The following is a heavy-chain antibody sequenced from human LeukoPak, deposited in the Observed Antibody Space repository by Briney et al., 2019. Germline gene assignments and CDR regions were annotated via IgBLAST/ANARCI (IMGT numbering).Heavy chain of an antibody. CDR1: GFTVSGNY. V-gene: IGHV3-74*01. J-gene: IGHJ6*02. Sequence: PGGSLRLSCAASGFTVSGNYMSWVRQAPGKGLVWVSRINNDGSSASYVDSVKGRFTISRDNAKNTLFLQMNSLRAEDTAVYYCARRGTGHGMDVWGQGTTVIVSS. CDR2: INNDGSSA. CDR3: ARRGTGHGMDV. D-gene: IGHD1-1*01.